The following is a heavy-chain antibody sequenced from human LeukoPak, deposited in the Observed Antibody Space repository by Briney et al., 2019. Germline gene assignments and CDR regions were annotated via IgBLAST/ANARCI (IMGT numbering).Heavy chain of an antibody. CDR1: GFTFSSYA. D-gene: IGHD3-3*01. CDR2: ISYDGSNK. V-gene: IGHV3-30*01. CDR3: AREPYDFWSGQDHYYYYMDV. Sequence: GGSLRLSCAASGFTFSSYAMHWVRQAPGKGLEWVAVISYDGSNKYYADSVKGRFTISRDNSKNTLYLQMNSLRAEDTAVYYCAREPYDFWSGQDHYYYYMDVWGKGTTVTVSS. J-gene: IGHJ6*03.